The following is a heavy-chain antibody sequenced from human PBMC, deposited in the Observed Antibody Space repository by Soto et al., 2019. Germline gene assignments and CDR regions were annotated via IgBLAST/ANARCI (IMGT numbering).Heavy chain of an antibody. J-gene: IGHJ4*02. D-gene: IGHD2-2*01. Sequence: GVLRLSCAASGFTFSSYSMNWVRQAPGKGLEWVSYISSSSSTIYYADSVKGRFTISRDNAKNSLYLQMNSLRAEDTAVYYCARENQLLTDYWGQGTLVTVSS. CDR1: GFTFSSYS. V-gene: IGHV3-48*01. CDR2: ISSSSSTI. CDR3: ARENQLLTDY.